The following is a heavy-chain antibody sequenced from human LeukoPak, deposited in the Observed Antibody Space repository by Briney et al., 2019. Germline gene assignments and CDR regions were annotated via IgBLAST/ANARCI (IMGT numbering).Heavy chain of an antibody. D-gene: IGHD3-16*02. J-gene: IGHJ3*02. Sequence: SETLSLTCTVSGGSISSYYWSWIRQPPGKGLEWIGYIYYSGSTNYNPSLKSRVTISVDTSKNQFSLKLSSVTAADTAVYYCLQAQSFYDPLHSGDLARPDAFDIWGQGTMVTVSS. V-gene: IGHV4-59*01. CDR3: LQAQSFYDPLHSGDLARPDAFDI. CDR2: IYYSGST. CDR1: GGSISSYY.